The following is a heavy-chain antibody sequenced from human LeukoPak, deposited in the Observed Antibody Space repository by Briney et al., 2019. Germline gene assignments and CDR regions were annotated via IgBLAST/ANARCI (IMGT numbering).Heavy chain of an antibody. Sequence: GGSLRLSCAASGFTFSSYAMSRVRQAPGKGLEWVSAISGSGDSTYYGDSVKGRFTIPRDNSKNTLYLQMNSLRAGDTAVYYCAKTRPLDSSSWSHGDYWGQGTLVTVSS. CDR1: GFTFSSYA. CDR3: AKTRPLDSSSWSHGDY. V-gene: IGHV3-23*01. D-gene: IGHD6-13*01. CDR2: ISGSGDST. J-gene: IGHJ4*02.